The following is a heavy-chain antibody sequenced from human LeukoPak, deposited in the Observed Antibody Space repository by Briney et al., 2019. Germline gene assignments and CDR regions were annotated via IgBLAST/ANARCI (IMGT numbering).Heavy chain of an antibody. CDR2: INPSGGSA. Sequence: WASVKVSCKASGYTFTSYYMHWVRQAPGQGLEWMGIINPSGGSASYAQKFQGRVTMTRDTSTSTVYMELSSLRSEDTAVYYCARAPLEIRGAFDIWGQGTMVTVSS. D-gene: IGHD3-10*01. J-gene: IGHJ3*02. CDR3: ARAPLEIRGAFDI. V-gene: IGHV1-46*01. CDR1: GYTFTSYY.